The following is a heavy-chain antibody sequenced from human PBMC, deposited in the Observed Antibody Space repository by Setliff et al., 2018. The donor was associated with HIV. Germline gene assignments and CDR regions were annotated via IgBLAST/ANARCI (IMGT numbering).Heavy chain of an antibody. CDR3: ARWPPHRSSDYDQEYYFDY. V-gene: IGHV4-34*12. J-gene: IGHJ4*02. CDR1: GGSFTSYY. CDR2: IFYSGSA. Sequence: SETLSLTCAVYGGSFTSYYWTWIRQPPGKGREWIGSIFYSGSANYNPSLRSPVAISVDTSKNQFSLRLSSVTAADTAVYYCARWPPHRSSDYDQEYYFDYWGQGTLVTVSS. D-gene: IGHD3-22*01.